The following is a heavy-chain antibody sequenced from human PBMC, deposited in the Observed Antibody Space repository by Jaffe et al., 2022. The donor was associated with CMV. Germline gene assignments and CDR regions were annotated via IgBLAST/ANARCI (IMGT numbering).Heavy chain of an antibody. V-gene: IGHV1-69*01. CDR3: ARDTYYYGSGSYSPGGY. J-gene: IGHJ4*02. CDR2: IIPIFGTA. CDR1: GGTFSSYA. Sequence: QVQLVQSGAEVKKPGSSVKVSCKASGGTFSSYAISWVRQAPGQGLEWMGGIIPIFGTANYAQKFQGRVTITADESTSTAYMELSSLRSEDTAVYYCARDTYYYGSGSYSPGGYWGQGTLVTVSS. D-gene: IGHD3-10*01.